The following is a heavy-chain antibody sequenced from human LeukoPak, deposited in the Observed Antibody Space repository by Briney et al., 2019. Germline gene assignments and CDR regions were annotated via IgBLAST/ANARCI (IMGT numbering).Heavy chain of an antibody. Sequence: TSETLSLTCTVSGGSISSSSYYWGWIRQPPGKGLEWIGSIYYSGSTYYNPSLKSRVTISVDTSKNQFSLKLSSVTAADTAVYYCARGARYFDWLLEVWFDPWGQGTLVTVSS. CDR3: ARGARYFDWLLEVWFDP. V-gene: IGHV4-39*01. D-gene: IGHD3-9*01. CDR1: GGSISSSSYY. CDR2: IYYSGST. J-gene: IGHJ5*02.